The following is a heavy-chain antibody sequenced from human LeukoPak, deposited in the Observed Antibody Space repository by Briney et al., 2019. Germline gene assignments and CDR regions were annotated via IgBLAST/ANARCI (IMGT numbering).Heavy chain of an antibody. J-gene: IGHJ5*02. CDR3: AKYYDFWSGVYPKNGFDH. D-gene: IGHD3-3*01. Sequence: GGSLRPSCAASGFTFTNAWMSWVRQAPGKGLEWVGRIKNKGDGGARDYAAPVKGRFTISRDDSKNTLYLQVNSLKTEDTAVYYCAKYYDFWSGVYPKNGFDHWGQGTLVTVSS. CDR1: GFTFTNAW. V-gene: IGHV3-15*01. CDR2: IKNKGDGGAR.